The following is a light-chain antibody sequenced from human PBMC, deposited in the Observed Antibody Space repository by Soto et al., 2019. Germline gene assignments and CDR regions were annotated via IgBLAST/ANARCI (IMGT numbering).Light chain of an antibody. CDR3: QQYDNLPIT. V-gene: IGKV1-33*01. Sequence: DIQMTQSPSSLSASVGDRVTITCQASQDISNYLNWYQQKPGKAPELLIYDASNLETGVPSRFSGSGSGTDFTFTISSLQPEDIATYYCQQYDNLPITFGQGTRLGIK. J-gene: IGKJ5*01. CDR1: QDISNY. CDR2: DAS.